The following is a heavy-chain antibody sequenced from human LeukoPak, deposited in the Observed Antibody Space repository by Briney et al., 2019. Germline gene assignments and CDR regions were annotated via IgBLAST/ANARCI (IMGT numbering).Heavy chain of an antibody. CDR3: AKVGSADDCFFDY. V-gene: IGHV3-23*01. D-gene: IGHD2-21*01. CDR2: ISASGANT. CDR1: GFAYITSA. Sequence: GGSLRLSCTTSGFAYITSAMSWVRQAPGKGLEWVSGISASGANTYYTDSVKGRLTISRDNSKNTLYLQTNCLRAEDTAIYYCAKVGSADDCFFDYWGQGILVTVSS. J-gene: IGHJ4*02.